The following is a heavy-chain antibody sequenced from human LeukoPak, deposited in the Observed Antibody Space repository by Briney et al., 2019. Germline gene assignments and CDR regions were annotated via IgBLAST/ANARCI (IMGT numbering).Heavy chain of an antibody. CDR2: INHSGST. CDR1: GGSFSGYY. D-gene: IGHD3-22*01. CDR3: ARAIPDPYYDSSGYLLNDAFDI. V-gene: IGHV4-34*01. J-gene: IGHJ3*02. Sequence: PSETLSLTCAVYGGSFSGYYWSWIRQPPGKGLEWIGEINHSGSTNYNPSLKSRVTISVDRSKNQFSLKLSSVTAADTAVYYCARAIPDPYYDSSGYLLNDAFDIWGQGTMVTVSS.